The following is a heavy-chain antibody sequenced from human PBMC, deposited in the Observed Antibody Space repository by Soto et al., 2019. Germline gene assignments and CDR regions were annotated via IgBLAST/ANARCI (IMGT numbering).Heavy chain of an antibody. CDR2: IIPIFGTA. CDR1: GGTFSSYA. J-gene: IGHJ6*02. CDR3: PGGSLRGVNYYYYYGMDV. Sequence: SVKVSCKASGGTFSSYAISWVRQAPGQGLEWLGGIIPIFGTANYAQKFQGRVTITADESTSTAYMELSSLRSEDTAVYYCPGGSLRGVNYYYYYGMDVWGQGTTVTVS. V-gene: IGHV1-69*13. D-gene: IGHD3-10*01.